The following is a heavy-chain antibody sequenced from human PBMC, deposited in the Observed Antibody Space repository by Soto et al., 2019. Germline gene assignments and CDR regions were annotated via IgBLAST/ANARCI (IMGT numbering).Heavy chain of an antibody. V-gene: IGHV3-21*01. CDR2: ISSSSSYI. J-gene: IGHJ6*02. CDR3: ARDLRCSGGSCYKYYYYYYGMDV. Sequence: SLRLSCAASGFTFSSYSMNWVRQAPGKGLEWVSSISSSSSYIYYADSVKGRFTISRDNAKNSLYLQMNSLRAEDTAVYYCARDLRCSGGSCYKYYYYYYGMDVWGQGTTVTVYS. D-gene: IGHD2-15*01. CDR1: GFTFSSYS.